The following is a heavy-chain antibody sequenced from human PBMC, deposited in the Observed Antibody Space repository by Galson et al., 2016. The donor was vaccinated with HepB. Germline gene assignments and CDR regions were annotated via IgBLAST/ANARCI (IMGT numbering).Heavy chain of an antibody. CDR3: AAGWDLLAYFDY. CDR1: GFTFSNYA. V-gene: IGHV3-30*04. Sequence: SLRLSCAVSGFTFSNYAMHWVRQAPGKGLEWVAAISDNGNEKQYADSVKCRFPISRDNSKNTLFLQMNSLRPEDTAVYYCAAGWDLLAYFDYWGQGTLVTVSS. D-gene: IGHD1-26*01. J-gene: IGHJ4*02. CDR2: ISDNGNEK.